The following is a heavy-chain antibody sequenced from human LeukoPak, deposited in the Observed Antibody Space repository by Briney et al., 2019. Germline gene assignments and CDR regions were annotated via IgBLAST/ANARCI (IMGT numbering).Heavy chain of an antibody. CDR3: ARSRSGWFDY. Sequence: SQTLSLTCSVSGGSISSGGYYWSWIRQHPEKGLEWIGYVYYSGSTYYNPSLKSRVTISVDTSKNQFSLKLSSVTAADTAVYYCARSRSGWFDYWGQGTLVTVSS. CDR2: VYYSGST. D-gene: IGHD6-19*01. CDR1: GGSISSGGYY. V-gene: IGHV4-31*03. J-gene: IGHJ4*02.